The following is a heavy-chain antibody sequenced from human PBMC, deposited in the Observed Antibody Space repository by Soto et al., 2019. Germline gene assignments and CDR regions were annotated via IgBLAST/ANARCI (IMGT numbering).Heavy chain of an antibody. J-gene: IGHJ4*02. CDR2: IYASGST. CDR1: GGAISPSY. V-gene: IGHV4-4*07. CDR3: ARGGMVIIPTATAFDY. Sequence: SEILSLTCTVSGGAISPSYWSWVRQAAGKGLEWIGRIYASGSTNYNPSLKGRVTMSVATSKNQFSLKLSSVTAADTAVYYCARGGMVIIPTATAFDYWGQGTLVTVS. D-gene: IGHD2-2*01.